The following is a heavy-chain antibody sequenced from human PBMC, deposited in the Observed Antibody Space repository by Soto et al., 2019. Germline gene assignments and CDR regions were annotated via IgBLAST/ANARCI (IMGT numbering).Heavy chain of an antibody. Sequence: EVQLVESGGALVQPGGSLRLSCAASGFTFSSSWMTWVRQAPGKGLEWVANIKQDGSEKYYVDSVRGRFTISRDNAKRSLYLQMNSRRADDTAVYYCARHSTTWFDYWGQGVLVTVSS. V-gene: IGHV3-7*05. D-gene: IGHD6-13*01. J-gene: IGHJ4*02. CDR2: IKQDGSEK. CDR3: ARHSTTWFDY. CDR1: GFTFSSSW.